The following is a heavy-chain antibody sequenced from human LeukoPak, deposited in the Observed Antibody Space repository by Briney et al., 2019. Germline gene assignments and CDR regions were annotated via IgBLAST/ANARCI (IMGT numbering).Heavy chain of an antibody. D-gene: IGHD3-22*01. CDR2: INHSGST. CDR1: GGSFSGYY. J-gene: IGHJ5*02. Sequence: SETLSLTCAVYGGSFSGYYWSWIRQPPGKGLEWIGEINHSGSTNYNPSLKSRVTMSVDTSKNQFSLKLSSVTAADTAVYYCARVTRIYDSSGYYINWFDPWGQGTLVTVSS. V-gene: IGHV4-34*01. CDR3: ARVTRIYDSSGYYINWFDP.